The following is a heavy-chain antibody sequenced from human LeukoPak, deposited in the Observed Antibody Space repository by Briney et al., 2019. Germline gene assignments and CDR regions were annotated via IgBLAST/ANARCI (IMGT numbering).Heavy chain of an antibody. Sequence: GGSLRLSCAASGFTFSSYWMHWVRQPPGKGLVWVSRINSDGTSTRYADFVKGRFTISRDNTKSTVHLQMTSLRAEDTAVYYCVREVEVGATTSDYWGQGTLVTVSS. J-gene: IGHJ4*02. CDR1: GFTFSSYW. CDR2: INSDGTST. V-gene: IGHV3-74*01. CDR3: VREVEVGATTSDY. D-gene: IGHD1-26*01.